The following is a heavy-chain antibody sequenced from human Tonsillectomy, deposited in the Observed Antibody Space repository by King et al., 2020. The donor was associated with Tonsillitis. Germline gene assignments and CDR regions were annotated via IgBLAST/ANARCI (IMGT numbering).Heavy chain of an antibody. CDR3: ARTPSSSASDGYFQH. Sequence: TLKVSGPVLVKPTETLTLTCTVSGFSLRNSRMGVSWIRQPPGKALEWLAHIFSNDEKSYSTFLNTRLTISKDTSKSQVVLTMTDMDPVDTATYYCARTPSSSASDGYFQHWGQGTLVTVSS. CDR2: IFSNDEK. V-gene: IGHV2-26*01. CDR1: GFSLRNSRMG. J-gene: IGHJ1*01. D-gene: IGHD6-13*01.